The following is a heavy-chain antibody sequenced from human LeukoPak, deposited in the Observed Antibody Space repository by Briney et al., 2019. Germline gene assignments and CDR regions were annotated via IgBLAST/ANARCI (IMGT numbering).Heavy chain of an antibody. D-gene: IGHD6-6*01. CDR1: GGFINSYY. CDR2: IYYSGTT. CDR3: ARVLSSSSKVFDF. V-gene: IGHV4-59*01. J-gene: IGHJ4*02. Sequence: SETLSLTCNVSGGFINSYYWSWIRQPPGKGVEWIGDIYYSGTTNYNTSLKSRVTISVDRPKSQFSLKVGSVTAADTAVYYCARVLSSSSKVFDFWGQGTPVTVSS.